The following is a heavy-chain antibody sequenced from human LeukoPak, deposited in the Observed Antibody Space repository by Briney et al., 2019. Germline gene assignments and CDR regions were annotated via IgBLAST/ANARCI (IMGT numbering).Heavy chain of an antibody. CDR1: GGSISSGDYY. CDR2: IYYSGST. CDR3: ARGPPLLWFGELLSGLGSGFDP. Sequence: SQTLSLTCTVSGGSISSGDYYWSWIRQPPGKGLEWIGYIYYSGSTYYNPSLKSRVSISVDTSKNQFSLKLSSVTAADTAVYYWARGPPLLWFGELLSGLGSGFDPWGQGTLVTVSS. D-gene: IGHD3-10*01. V-gene: IGHV4-30-4*01. J-gene: IGHJ5*02.